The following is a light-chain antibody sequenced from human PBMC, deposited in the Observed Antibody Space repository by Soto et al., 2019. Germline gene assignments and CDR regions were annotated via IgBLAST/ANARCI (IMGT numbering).Light chain of an antibody. J-gene: IGKJ1*01. CDR3: HQYHYWWT. CDR2: GAS. CDR1: QRVSGH. V-gene: IGKV3-15*01. Sequence: EIVMTQSPASLSVSPGERVTLSCRASQRVSGHLAWYQQKPGQAPRLIISGASFRATDIPPRFSGSGSGTFFTLTISNVQSEDFAVYYCHQYHYWWTFGQGTRVEIK.